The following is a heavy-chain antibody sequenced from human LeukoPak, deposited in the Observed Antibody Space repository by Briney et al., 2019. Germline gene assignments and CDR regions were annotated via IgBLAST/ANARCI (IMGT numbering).Heavy chain of an antibody. CDR2: ISGSGGST. V-gene: IGHV3-23*01. Sequence: GGSLRLSCAASGFTFSSYAMSWVRQAPGKGLEWVSAISGSGGSTCYADSVKGRFTISRDNSKNTLYLQMNSLRAEDTAVYYCAKDKGSSSWLLDYWGQGTLVTVSS. CDR1: GFTFSSYA. CDR3: AKDKGSSSWLLDY. D-gene: IGHD6-13*01. J-gene: IGHJ4*02.